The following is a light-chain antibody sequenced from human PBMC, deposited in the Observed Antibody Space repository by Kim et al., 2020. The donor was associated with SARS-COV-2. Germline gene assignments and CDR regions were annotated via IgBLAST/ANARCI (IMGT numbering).Light chain of an antibody. Sequence: SASVGDRVTITCRASQAISYALAWYQQKPGTAPKVLVYAASKLQTGVPSRFSGSGSGTDYTLTISSLQPEEFATYYCQQYYNAPYSFGQGTKLEI. CDR2: AAS. V-gene: IGKV1-NL1*01. CDR3: QQYYNAPYS. J-gene: IGKJ2*01. CDR1: QAISYA.